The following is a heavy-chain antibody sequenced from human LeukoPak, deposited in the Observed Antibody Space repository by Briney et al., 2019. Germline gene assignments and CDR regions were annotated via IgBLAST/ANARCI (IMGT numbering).Heavy chain of an antibody. CDR2: ITSSSNYI. J-gene: IGHJ4*02. CDR3: ARDTSDWLLFTPFDY. D-gene: IGHD3-9*01. V-gene: IGHV3-21*01. Sequence: GGSLRLSCAASGFTFSGYSMNWVRQAPGKGLEWVSSITSSSNYIYYADSLKGRFTISRDNAKNFLYLQMNGLRAEDTAVYYCARDTSDWLLFTPFDYWGQGTLVTVSS. CDR1: GFTFSGYS.